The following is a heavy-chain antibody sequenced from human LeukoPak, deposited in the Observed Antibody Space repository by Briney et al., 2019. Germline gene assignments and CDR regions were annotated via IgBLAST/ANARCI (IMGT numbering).Heavy chain of an antibody. Sequence: SETLSLTCTVSRGSISSYYWSWIRQPPGKGLEWIGYIYYSGSTNYNPSLKSRVTISVDTSKNQFSLKLSSVTAADTAVYYCARHGGLLRTTVVNRHFDYWGQGTLVTVSS. D-gene: IGHD4-23*01. V-gene: IGHV4-59*08. CDR3: ARHGGLLRTTVVNRHFDY. J-gene: IGHJ4*02. CDR2: IYYSGST. CDR1: RGSISSYY.